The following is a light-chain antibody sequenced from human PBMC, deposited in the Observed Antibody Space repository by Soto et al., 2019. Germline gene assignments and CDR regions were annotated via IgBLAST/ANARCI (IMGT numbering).Light chain of an antibody. Sequence: AIQLTQSPSSLSASVGDRVTITCRASQGISSVLAWYQQKPGKAPKLLINDASNLEGGVPSRFSGSGYGTDFTRNISSLQPEDFETDFCQHFYSYPLTFGGGTKVEIK. V-gene: IGKV1-13*02. CDR1: QGISSV. CDR3: QHFYSYPLT. CDR2: DAS. J-gene: IGKJ4*01.